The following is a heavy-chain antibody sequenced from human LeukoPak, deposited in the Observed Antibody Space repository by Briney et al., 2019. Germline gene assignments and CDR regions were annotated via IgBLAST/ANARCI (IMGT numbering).Heavy chain of an antibody. Sequence: PGGSLRLSCAASGFTFSSYSMNWVRQAPGKGLEWVSYISSSSSTIYCADSVKGRFTISRDNAKNSLYLQMNSLRAEDTAVYYCARDDRHYDYVWGSYRDTYFDYWGQGTLVTVSS. CDR2: ISSSSSTI. V-gene: IGHV3-48*01. D-gene: IGHD3-16*02. J-gene: IGHJ4*02. CDR3: ARDDRHYDYVWGSYRDTYFDY. CDR1: GFTFSSYS.